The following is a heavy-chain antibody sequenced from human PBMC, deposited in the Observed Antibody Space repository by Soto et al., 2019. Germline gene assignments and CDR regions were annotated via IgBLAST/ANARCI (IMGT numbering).Heavy chain of an antibody. D-gene: IGHD2-2*01. V-gene: IGHV4-59*01. J-gene: IGHJ5*02. CDR2: IYYSGNT. CDR1: GGSISSYY. CDR3: ARAVVPAAMLPWSDP. Sequence: SETLSLTCTVSGGSISSYYWSWIRQPPGKGLEWIGYIYYSGNTNYNPSLKSRVTISVDTSKNQFSLKLSSVTAADTAVYYCARAVVPAAMLPWSDPWGQGTLVTVSS.